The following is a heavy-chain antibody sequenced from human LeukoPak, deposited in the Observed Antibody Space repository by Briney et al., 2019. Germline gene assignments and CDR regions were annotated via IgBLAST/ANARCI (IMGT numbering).Heavy chain of an antibody. J-gene: IGHJ4*02. CDR3: TRENRPFCPFAY. Sequence: PSETLSLTCGVSGGPINITNYWSWVRQAPGKGLEWIGEISHDGTRNYNPSLGSRVAMSLDRANNQFSLSLTSVTAADTAVYYCTRENRPFCPFAYWGQGVLVTVSS. CDR2: ISHDGTR. CDR1: GGPINITNY. D-gene: IGHD2/OR15-2a*01. V-gene: IGHV4-4*02.